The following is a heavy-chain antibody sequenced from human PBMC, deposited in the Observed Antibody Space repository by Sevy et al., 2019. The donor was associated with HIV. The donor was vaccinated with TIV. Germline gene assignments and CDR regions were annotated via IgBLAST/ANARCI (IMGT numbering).Heavy chain of an antibody. CDR3: AREGCNRPHDV. J-gene: IGHJ4*02. CDR1: GFTFNKYS. CDR2: LAFGCGQI. D-gene: IGHD6-19*01. Sequence: GGSLRLSCVASGFTFNKYSMSWVRQAPGKELERVSTLAFGCGQINYADSVKGRFTISRDDSKNTLYLQMNSLRAEDTAVYYCAREGCNRPHDVWGQGTLVTVSS. V-gene: IGHV3-23*01.